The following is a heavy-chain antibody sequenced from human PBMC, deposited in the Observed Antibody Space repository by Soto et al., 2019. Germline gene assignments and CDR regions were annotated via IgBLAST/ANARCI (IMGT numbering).Heavy chain of an antibody. J-gene: IGHJ4*02. CDR1: GDSVSSNSAA. CDR3: AGDPYTDMAPYYFDY. V-gene: IGHV6-1*01. CDR2: TYYRSRWFN. D-gene: IGHD5-18*01. Sequence: QTLSLTCAISGDSVSSNSAAWNWIRQSPSRGLEWLGRTYYRSRWFNDYEVSVKSRITINPDTSKNQFSLQLNSVTPEDTAVYYCAGDPYTDMAPYYFDYWGQGTLVTVSS.